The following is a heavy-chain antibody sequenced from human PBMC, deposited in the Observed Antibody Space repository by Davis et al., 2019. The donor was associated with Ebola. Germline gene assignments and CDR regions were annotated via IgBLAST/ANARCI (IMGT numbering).Heavy chain of an antibody. CDR1: GYSFNDQW. CDR2: ISPGDSDT. J-gene: IGHJ5*02. CDR3: ARQPGAGWFDP. V-gene: IGHV5-51*01. D-gene: IGHD7-27*01. Sequence: GESLKISCKGSGYSFNDQWIGWVRQMPGKGLEWMAIISPGDSDTRYSPSFQGRVTMSVDKSISTAYLQWSSLEASDTAMYYCARQPGAGWFDPWGQGTLVIVSS.